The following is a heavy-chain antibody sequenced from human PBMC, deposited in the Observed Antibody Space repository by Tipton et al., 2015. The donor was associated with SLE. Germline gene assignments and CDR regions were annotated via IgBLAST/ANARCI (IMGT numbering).Heavy chain of an antibody. J-gene: IGHJ4*02. Sequence: LSLTCAASGFTFSSYGMHWVRQAPGKGLEWVAVIWYDGSNKYYADSVKGRFTISRDNSKNTLYLQMNSLRAEDTAVYYCARDRGAVAGPEDYWGQGTLVTVSS. CDR2: IWYDGSNK. CDR1: GFTFSSYG. D-gene: IGHD6-19*01. V-gene: IGHV3-33*01. CDR3: ARDRGAVAGPEDY.